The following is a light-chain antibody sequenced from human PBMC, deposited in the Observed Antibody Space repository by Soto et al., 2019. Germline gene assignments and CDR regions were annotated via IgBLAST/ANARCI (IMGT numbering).Light chain of an antibody. CDR1: IISF. J-gene: IGKJ1*01. Sequence: IISFFAWYQQKPGKAPKLLIYAASTTQSGVPSRFSGSGSGTEFTLTISSLQPDDFATYYCQHYNSYSEAFGQGTKVDIK. V-gene: IGKV1-5*01. CDR2: AAS. CDR3: QHYNSYSEA.